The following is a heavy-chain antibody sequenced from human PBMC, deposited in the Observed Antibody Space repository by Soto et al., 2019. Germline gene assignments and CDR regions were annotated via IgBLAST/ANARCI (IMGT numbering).Heavy chain of an antibody. J-gene: IGHJ3*02. CDR2: IYWNDDK. D-gene: IGHD3-22*01. Sequence: SGPTLVNPTQTLTLTCTFSGFSLSTSGVGVGWIRQPPGKALEWLALIYWNDDKRYSPSLKSRLTITKDTSKNQVVLTMTNMDPVDTATYYCAPSYYYDSSGAFDIWGQGTMVTVSS. V-gene: IGHV2-5*01. CDR3: APSYYYDSSGAFDI. CDR1: GFSLSTSGVG.